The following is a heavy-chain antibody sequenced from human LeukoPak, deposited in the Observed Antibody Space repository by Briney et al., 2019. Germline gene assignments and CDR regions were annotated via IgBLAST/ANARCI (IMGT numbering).Heavy chain of an antibody. CDR2: IKQDGGEI. V-gene: IGHV3-7*03. J-gene: IGHJ4*02. D-gene: IGHD5-24*01. Sequence: PGGSLRLSCAASGFTFSSYWMHWVRQAPGKGLEWVANIKQDGGEIYYVDSVKGRFTISRDNAKNSLYLQMNSLRVKDTAVYSCVRLRGGYWGQGTLVTVSS. CDR3: VRLRGGY. CDR1: GFTFSSYW.